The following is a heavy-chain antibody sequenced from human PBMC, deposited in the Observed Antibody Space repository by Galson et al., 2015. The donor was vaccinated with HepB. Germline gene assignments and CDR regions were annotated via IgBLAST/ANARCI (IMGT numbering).Heavy chain of an antibody. CDR2: ISYDGSNK. CDR1: GFTFSSCG. CDR3: AKGPFLEWLVRAFDI. D-gene: IGHD3-3*01. J-gene: IGHJ3*02. Sequence: SLRLPCAASGFTFSSCGMHWVRQAPGKGLEWVAVISYDGSNKYYADSVKGRFTISRDNSKNTLYLQMNSLRAEDTAVYYCAKGPFLEWLVRAFDIWGQGTMVTVSS. V-gene: IGHV3-30*18.